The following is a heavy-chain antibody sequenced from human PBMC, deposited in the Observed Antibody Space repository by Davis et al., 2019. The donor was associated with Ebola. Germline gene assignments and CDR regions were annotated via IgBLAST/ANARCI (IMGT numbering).Heavy chain of an antibody. V-gene: IGHV3-23*01. CDR1: VITFSSYA. D-gene: IGHD6-13*01. CDR3: ARELAAAYFDY. Sequence: GESLKISCADSVITFSSYAMTWVRQAPGKGLEWVSAISGSGGTTYYAGSMKGRFTISRDNSKNTLYLQMNSLRAEDTAVYYCARELAAAYFDYWGQGTLVTVSS. J-gene: IGHJ4*02. CDR2: ISGSGGTT.